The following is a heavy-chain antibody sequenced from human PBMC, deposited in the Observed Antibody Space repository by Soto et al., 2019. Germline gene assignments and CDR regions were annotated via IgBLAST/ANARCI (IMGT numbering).Heavy chain of an antibody. Sequence: QLQLEQSGPEVKKPGSSVKVSCKASGRSFSSDGVSWVRQAPGQGLEWMGGIIPVFGNTKYVQRFQGRLTITADKSTSSVYMEMSSLSSEDTAVSFCARGQYYSSGSAATSYFYFGIDVWGQGTTVIVSS. CDR3: ARGQYYSSGSAATSYFYFGIDV. D-gene: IGHD3-10*01. J-gene: IGHJ6*02. CDR2: IIPVFGNT. V-gene: IGHV1-69*06. CDR1: GRSFSSDG.